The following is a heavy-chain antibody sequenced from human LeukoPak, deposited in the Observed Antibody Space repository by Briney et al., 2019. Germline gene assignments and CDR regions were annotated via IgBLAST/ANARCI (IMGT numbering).Heavy chain of an antibody. CDR3: ARDLHDYGDLFDY. Sequence: PGGSLRLSCAASGFTFSSYSMNWVRQAPGKGLEWVSSISSSSSYIYYADSVKGRFTISRDNAKNSLYLHMNSLRAEDTAVYFCARDLHDYGDLFDYWGQGTLVTVSS. D-gene: IGHD4-17*01. J-gene: IGHJ4*02. CDR1: GFTFSSYS. CDR2: ISSSSSYI. V-gene: IGHV3-21*03.